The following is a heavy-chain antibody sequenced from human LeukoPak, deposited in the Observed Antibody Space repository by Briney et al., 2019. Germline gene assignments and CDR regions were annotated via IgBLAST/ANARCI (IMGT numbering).Heavy chain of an antibody. V-gene: IGHV4-59*01. J-gene: IGHJ4*02. CDR1: AHSLSYYY. CDR2: IYNCEST. CDR3: AAEFSNEQWLDWDY. D-gene: IGHD6-19*01. Sequence: SETLSLTCTVSAHSLSYYYCTSLRQPTGKGLGRIGPIYNCESTNYNTSLKSRVTISIDTSKNQSSLKSSSVTAADTAVYYCAAEFSNEQWLDWDYWGQGTLVTVSS.